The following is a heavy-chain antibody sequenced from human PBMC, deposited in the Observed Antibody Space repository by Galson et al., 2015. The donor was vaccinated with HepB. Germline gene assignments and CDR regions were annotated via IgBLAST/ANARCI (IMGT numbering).Heavy chain of an antibody. V-gene: IGHV3-23*01. J-gene: IGHJ4*02. CDR2: FSGPVATA. Sequence: SLRLSCAASGFSFSSYAMSWVRQTPEKGLEWVATFSGPVATAYHAPSVRGRFSISRDYSKSTLSLQMNSLRVDDTAIYYCAKATRGTCDGADCYYFDFWGQGALVTVSS. CDR3: AKATRGTCDGADCYYFDF. D-gene: IGHD2-21*02. CDR1: GFSFSSYA.